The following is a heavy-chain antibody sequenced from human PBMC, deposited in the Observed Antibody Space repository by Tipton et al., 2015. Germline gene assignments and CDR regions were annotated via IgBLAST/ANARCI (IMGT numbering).Heavy chain of an antibody. CDR2: IFYTGRT. D-gene: IGHD1-26*01. J-gene: IGHJ4*02. CDR1: GGSIRSSLYY. Sequence: TLSLTYTVSGGSIRSSLYYWGWIRQPPGKGLEWIGSIFYTGRTYYNPSLKSRVTMSVDKSNNQFSLNLNSVTAADTAVYFCARRSMVGDLGLDSWGRGILVAVSS. V-gene: IGHV4-39*07. CDR3: ARRSMVGDLGLDS.